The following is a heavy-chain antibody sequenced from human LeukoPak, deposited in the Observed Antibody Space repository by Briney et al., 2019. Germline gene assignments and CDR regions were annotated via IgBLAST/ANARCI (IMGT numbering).Heavy chain of an antibody. CDR2: IIPIFGTA. V-gene: IGHV1-69*01. D-gene: IGHD6-6*01. CDR3: ASGGKGQLVRFDP. CDR1: GGTFSSYA. J-gene: IGHJ5*02. Sequence: SVKVSCKASGGTFSSYAISWVRQAPGQGLEWMGGIIPIFGTANYAQKFQGRVTITADESTSTAYMELSSLRSEDTAVYYCASGGKGQLVRFDPWGQGTLVTVSS.